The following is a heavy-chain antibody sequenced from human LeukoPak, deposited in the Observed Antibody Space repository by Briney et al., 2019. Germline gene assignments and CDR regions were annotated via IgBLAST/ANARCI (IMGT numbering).Heavy chain of an antibody. J-gene: IGHJ4*02. Sequence: SETLSLTCTVSGDSISSSSYSWGWIRQPPGKGLEWIGTIHYSGSTYYNPSLKSRVAISVDTSKNHFSLNLNSVTAADAAVYYCARRVLTTVTTIADYFGFWGQGTLVTVSS. CDR2: IHYSGST. V-gene: IGHV4-39*02. D-gene: IGHD4-11*01. CDR1: GDSISSSSYS. CDR3: ARRVLTTVTTIADYFGF.